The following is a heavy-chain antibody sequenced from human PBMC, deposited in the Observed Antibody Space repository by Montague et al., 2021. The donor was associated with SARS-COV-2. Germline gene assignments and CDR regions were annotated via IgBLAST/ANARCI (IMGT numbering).Heavy chain of an antibody. CDR3: ARDDPVGWFDP. J-gene: IGHJ5*02. D-gene: IGHD1-26*01. CDR1: GGSISSYY. CDR2: IYYSGST. Sequence: SETLSLTCTVSGGSISSYYWSWIRQPPGKGLEWIGYIYYSGSTNYNPSLKSRVTLSVDTSKNQFSLKLSSVTAADTAVYYCARDDPVGWFDPWGQGALVTVSS. V-gene: IGHV4-59*01.